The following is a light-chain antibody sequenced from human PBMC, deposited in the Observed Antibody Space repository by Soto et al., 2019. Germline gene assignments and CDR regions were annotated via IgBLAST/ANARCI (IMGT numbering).Light chain of an antibody. CDR2: DAS. CDR3: QQCSNWPPIT. J-gene: IGKJ5*01. CDR1: QSGRNC. Sequence: EIVLTQSPATLSLSPGERDTLSFRASQSGRNCLGWYQQKPGQAPRLLIYDASSRAPGIPARFSGSGSGTDFTLTISSLEPEDFAVYYCQQCSNWPPITFGQGTRLDIK. V-gene: IGKV3-11*01.